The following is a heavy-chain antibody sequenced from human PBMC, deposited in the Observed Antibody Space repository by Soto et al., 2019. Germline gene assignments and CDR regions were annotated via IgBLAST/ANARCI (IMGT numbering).Heavy chain of an antibody. V-gene: IGHV1-69*06. Sequence: SVKVSCKASGGTFSSYAISWVRQAPGQGLEWMGGIIPIFGTANYAQKFQGRVAISADTPKNQLSLRLSSVTAADTALYYCGRQPGHCGSTTCFGYYSVDVWGQGTTVTVSS. CDR3: GRQPGHCGSTTCFGYYSVDV. D-gene: IGHD2-2*01. CDR2: IIPIFGTA. CDR1: GGTFSSYA. J-gene: IGHJ6*02.